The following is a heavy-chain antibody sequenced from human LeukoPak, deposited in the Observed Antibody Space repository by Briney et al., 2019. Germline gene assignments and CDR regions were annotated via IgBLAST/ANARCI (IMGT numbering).Heavy chain of an antibody. Sequence: GASVKVSCKASGYTFTGYYMHWVRQAPGQGLEWMGWINPNSGGTNYAQKFQGRVTMTRDTSISTAYMELSRLRSDDTAVYYCARGGYTDPTKYYYYYMDVWGKGTTVTISS. CDR2: INPNSGGT. CDR1: GYTFTGYY. J-gene: IGHJ6*03. D-gene: IGHD6-13*01. CDR3: ARGGYTDPTKYYYYYMDV. V-gene: IGHV1-2*02.